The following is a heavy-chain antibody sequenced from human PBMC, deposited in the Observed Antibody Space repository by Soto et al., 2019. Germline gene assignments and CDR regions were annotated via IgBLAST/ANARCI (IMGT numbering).Heavy chain of an antibody. CDR3: TTARGTYGAEYFQH. V-gene: IGHV3-15*01. Sequence: SLRLSCVASGFTFTNTWMSWVRQAPGKGLEWVGRIKSKTDDGTTNYAAPVKGRFTISRDDSKNTLYLEVNSLKTEDTAVYYCTTARGTYGAEYFQHWGPGTLVTAPQ. D-gene: IGHD4-17*01. CDR2: IKSKTDDGTT. J-gene: IGHJ1*01. CDR1: GFTFTNTW.